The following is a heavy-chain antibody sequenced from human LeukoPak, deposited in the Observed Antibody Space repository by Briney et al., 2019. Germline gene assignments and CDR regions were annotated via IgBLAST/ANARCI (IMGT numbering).Heavy chain of an antibody. CDR3: ARGDRITIFGAPYYYGMDV. V-gene: IGHV3-23*01. CDR2: ISGSGGST. CDR1: GFTFSSYA. D-gene: IGHD3-3*01. Sequence: GGSLRLSCAASGFTFSSYAMSWVRQAPGKGLEWVSAISGSGGSTYYADSVKGRFTISRDNSKNTLYLQMNSLRAEDTAVYYCARGDRITIFGAPYYYGMDVWGQGTTVTVSS. J-gene: IGHJ6*02.